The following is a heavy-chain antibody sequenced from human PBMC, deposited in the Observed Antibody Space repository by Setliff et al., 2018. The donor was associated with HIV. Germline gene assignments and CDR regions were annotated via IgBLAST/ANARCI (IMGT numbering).Heavy chain of an antibody. CDR2: IHTSGNT. Sequence: SETLSLTCTVAGGSISSGDYYWTWIRQPAGKGLQWIGRIHTSGNTNYNPSLKSRVTISVDTSKNQLSLHLTSVTPEDTAVYYCARVFRNLPDYWGQGTLVTVSS. CDR3: ARVFRNLPDY. J-gene: IGHJ4*02. D-gene: IGHD1-1*01. V-gene: IGHV4-61*02. CDR1: GGSISSGDYY.